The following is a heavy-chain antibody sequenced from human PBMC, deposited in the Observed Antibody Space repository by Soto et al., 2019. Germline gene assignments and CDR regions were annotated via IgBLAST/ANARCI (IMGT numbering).Heavy chain of an antibody. CDR3: ARSDRIQLCDY. J-gene: IGHJ4*02. D-gene: IGHD5-18*01. Sequence: GASVKVYCTASGYTYTSYVISCVRQAPGQGLEWMGWINASSGNTRYSQKFQGRVTITRDTSASTAYMELSSLRSEDTAVYYCARSDRIQLCDYWGQGTLVTVSS. CDR1: GYTYTSYV. V-gene: IGHV1-3*01. CDR2: INASSGNT.